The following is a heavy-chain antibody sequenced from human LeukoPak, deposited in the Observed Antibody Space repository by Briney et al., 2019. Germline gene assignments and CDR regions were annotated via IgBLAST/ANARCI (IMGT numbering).Heavy chain of an antibody. D-gene: IGHD4-17*01. CDR3: AKDSWRGYGDYANWFDP. Sequence: GGPLRLSCAASGFTFSSYGMSWVRQAPGKGLEWVSAISGSGGSTYYADSVKGRFTISRDNSKNTLYLQMNSLRAEDTAVYYCAKDSWRGYGDYANWFDPWGQGTLVTVSS. CDR2: ISGSGGST. J-gene: IGHJ5*02. V-gene: IGHV3-23*01. CDR1: GFTFSSYG.